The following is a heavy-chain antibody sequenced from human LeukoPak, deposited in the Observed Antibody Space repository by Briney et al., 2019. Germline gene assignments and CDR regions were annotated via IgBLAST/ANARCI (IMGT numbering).Heavy chain of an antibody. Sequence: ASVKVSCKASGYTFTSYGISWVRQAPGQGLEWMGWISAYNGNTNYAQKLQGRVTMTTDTSTSTAYMELRSLRSDDTAVYYCARDVATMARGVINPPPNYYYYYTDVWGKGTTVTVSS. CDR3: ARDVATMARGVINPPPNYYYYYTDV. CDR2: ISAYNGNT. V-gene: IGHV1-18*01. D-gene: IGHD3-10*01. J-gene: IGHJ6*03. CDR1: GYTFTSYG.